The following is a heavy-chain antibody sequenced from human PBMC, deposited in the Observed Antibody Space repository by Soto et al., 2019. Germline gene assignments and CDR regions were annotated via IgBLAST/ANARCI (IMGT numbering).Heavy chain of an antibody. CDR3: ARVSEYYDILTGYYTDNWFDP. CDR1: GGSISSSNW. D-gene: IGHD3-9*01. J-gene: IGHJ5*02. CDR2: IYHSGST. V-gene: IGHV4-4*02. Sequence: QVQLQESGPGLVKPSGTLSLTCAVSGGSISSSNWWSWVRQPPGKGLEWIGEIYHSGSTNYNPSPKSRVTISVDKSKNQFSLKLSSVTAADTAVYYCARVSEYYDILTGYYTDNWFDPWGQGTLVTVSS.